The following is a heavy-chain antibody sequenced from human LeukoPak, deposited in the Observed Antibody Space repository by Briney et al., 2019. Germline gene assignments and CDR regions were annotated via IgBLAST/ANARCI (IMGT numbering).Heavy chain of an antibody. CDR1: GGTFSSYA. Sequence: ASVKVSCKASGGTFSSYAISWVRRAPGQGLEWMGWISAYNGNTNYAQKLQGRVTMTTDTSTSTAYMELRSLRSDDTAVYYCARVVSSECHQNDAFDIWGQGTMVTVSS. D-gene: IGHD6-19*01. CDR2: ISAYNGNT. J-gene: IGHJ3*02. CDR3: ARVVSSECHQNDAFDI. V-gene: IGHV1-18*01.